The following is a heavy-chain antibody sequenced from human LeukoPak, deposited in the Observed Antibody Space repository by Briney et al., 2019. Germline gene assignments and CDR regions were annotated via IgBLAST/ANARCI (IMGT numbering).Heavy chain of an antibody. CDR3: ARGGLYGDYARRYYFDY. Sequence: PSETLSLTCTVSGYSISSGYYWGWIRQPPGKGLEWIGSIYHSGSTYYNPSLKSRVTISVDTSENQFSLKLSSVTAADTAVYYCARGGLYGDYARRYYFDYWGQGTLVTVSS. J-gene: IGHJ4*02. V-gene: IGHV4-38-2*02. D-gene: IGHD4-17*01. CDR2: IYHSGST. CDR1: GYSISSGYY.